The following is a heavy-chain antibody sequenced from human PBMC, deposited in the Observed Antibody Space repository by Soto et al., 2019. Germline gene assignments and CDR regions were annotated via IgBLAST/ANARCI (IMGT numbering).Heavy chain of an antibody. CDR1: GYTFTNYA. CDR2: INAGNGNT. Sequence: ASVKVSCKASGYTFTNYAMHWVRQAPGQRLEWMGWINAGNGNTKYSQKFQGRVTMTRDTSTSTVYMELRSLRSEDRAVYYCARGVIYDSSGYNAEWPFDYWGQGTLVTVAS. D-gene: IGHD3-22*01. CDR3: ARGVIYDSSGYNAEWPFDY. V-gene: IGHV1-3*01. J-gene: IGHJ4*02.